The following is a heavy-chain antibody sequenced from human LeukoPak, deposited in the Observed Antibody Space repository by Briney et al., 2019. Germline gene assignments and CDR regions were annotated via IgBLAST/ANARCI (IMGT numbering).Heavy chain of an antibody. Sequence: SETLSLTCTVSGGSISSYYWSWIRQPAGKGLEWIGRIYTSGSTNYNPSLKSRVTMSVVTSKNQFSLKLSSVTAADTAVYYCARESSPDFWSGYYSLGEFDYWGQGTLVTVSS. J-gene: IGHJ4*02. CDR1: GGSISSYY. V-gene: IGHV4-4*07. CDR2: IYTSGST. D-gene: IGHD3-3*01. CDR3: ARESSPDFWSGYYSLGEFDY.